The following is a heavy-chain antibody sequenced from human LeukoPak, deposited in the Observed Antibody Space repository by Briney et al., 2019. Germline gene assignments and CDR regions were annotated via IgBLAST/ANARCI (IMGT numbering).Heavy chain of an antibody. J-gene: IGHJ2*01. D-gene: IGHD3-16*01. CDR2: INSDGSST. V-gene: IGHV3-74*01. CDR1: EFSVGSNY. CDR3: ARGYDYVWDWYFHL. Sequence: GGSLRLSCAASEFSVGSNYMTWVRQAPGKGPVWVSRINSDGSSTSYADSVKGRFNISRDNAKNTLYLQMNSLRAEDTAVYYCARGYDYVWDWYFHLWGRGTLATVSS.